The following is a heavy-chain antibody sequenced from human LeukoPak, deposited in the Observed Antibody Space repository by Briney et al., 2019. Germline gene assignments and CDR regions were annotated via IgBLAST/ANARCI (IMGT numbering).Heavy chain of an antibody. V-gene: IGHV4-34*01. D-gene: IGHD3-22*01. J-gene: IGHJ4*02. Sequence: PSETLSLTCAVYGGSFSCYYWSWIRQPPGKGLEWIGEINHSGSTNYNPSLKSRVTISVDTSKNQFSLKLSSVTAADTAVYYCARGFYYDYWGQGTLVTVSS. CDR3: ARGFYYDY. CDR2: INHSGST. CDR1: GGSFSCYY.